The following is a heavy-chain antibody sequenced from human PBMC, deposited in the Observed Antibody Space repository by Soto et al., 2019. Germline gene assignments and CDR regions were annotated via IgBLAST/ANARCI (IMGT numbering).Heavy chain of an antibody. V-gene: IGHV1-46*04. CDR3: GGGGWLPRGGGGTEPLDI. D-gene: IGHD5-12*01. Sequence: QVQLVQSGAEVEKPGASVKISCKASGYSFTSQYVHWVRQAPGQGLEWMGIINPNGGSTTYAQKLQGRATRKRDTAHSTVHVGEGSRSREEPAVFSGGGGGWLPRGGGGTEPLDIWGQGTMVTVAS. CDR2: INPNGGST. CDR1: GYSFTSQY. J-gene: IGHJ3*02.